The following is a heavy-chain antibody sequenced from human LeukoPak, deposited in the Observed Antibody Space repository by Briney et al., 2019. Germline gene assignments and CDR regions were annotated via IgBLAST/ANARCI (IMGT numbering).Heavy chain of an antibody. CDR1: GFTFSSYE. CDR3: ARERQGRDILTGYDAFDI. V-gene: IGHV3-48*03. CDR2: ISSSGSTI. D-gene: IGHD3-9*01. J-gene: IGHJ3*02. Sequence: GGSLRLSCAASGFTFSSYEMNWVRQAPGKGLEWVSYISSSGSTIYYVDSVKGRFTISRDNAKNSLYLQMNSLRAEDTAVYYCARERQGRDILTGYDAFDIWGQGTMVTVSS.